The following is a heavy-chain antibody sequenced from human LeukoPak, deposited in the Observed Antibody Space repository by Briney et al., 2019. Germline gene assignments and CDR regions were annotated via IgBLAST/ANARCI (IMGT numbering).Heavy chain of an antibody. CDR3: ASVQIRFLEWLSGNYYMDV. D-gene: IGHD3-3*01. CDR1: GGSISSGSYY. J-gene: IGHJ6*03. CDR2: IYTSGST. Sequence: SETLSLTCTVSGGSISSGSYYWSWIRQPAGKGLEWIGRIYTSGSTNYNPSLKSRVTISVDTSKNQFSLKLSSVTAADTAVYYCASVQIRFLEWLSGNYYMDVWGKGTTVTVSS. V-gene: IGHV4-61*02.